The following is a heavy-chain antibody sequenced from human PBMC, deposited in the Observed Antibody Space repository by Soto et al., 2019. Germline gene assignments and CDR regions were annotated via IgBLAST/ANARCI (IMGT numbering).Heavy chain of an antibody. CDR1: GGSISSYY. V-gene: IGHV4-59*01. CDR2: IYYSGST. D-gene: IGHD7-27*01. Sequence: SETLSLTCTVSGGSISSYYWSWIRQPPGKGLEWIGYIYYSGSTNYNPSLKSRVTISVDTSKNQFSLKLSSVTAAGTAVYYCARFVTGDFDYWGQGTLVTVSS. J-gene: IGHJ4*02. CDR3: ARFVTGDFDY.